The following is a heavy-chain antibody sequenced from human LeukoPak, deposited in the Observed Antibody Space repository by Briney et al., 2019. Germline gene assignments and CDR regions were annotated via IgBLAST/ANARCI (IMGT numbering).Heavy chain of an antibody. D-gene: IGHD3-22*01. Sequence: GGSLRLSCAASGFTVSSNYMSWVRQAPGKGLEWVSVIYSGGSTYYADSVKGRFTISRDNAKNSLYLQMNSLRAEDTAVYYCARDGGYYYDSSGLGSPLDYWGQGTLVTVSS. CDR3: ARDGGYYYDSSGLGSPLDY. J-gene: IGHJ4*02. CDR2: IYSGGST. V-gene: IGHV3-53*01. CDR1: GFTVSSNY.